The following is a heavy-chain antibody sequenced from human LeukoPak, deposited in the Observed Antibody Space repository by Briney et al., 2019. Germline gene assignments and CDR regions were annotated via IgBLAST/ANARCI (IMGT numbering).Heavy chain of an antibody. J-gene: IGHJ3*02. Sequence: GGSLRLSCAASGFTFSTFAMIWVRQPPGKGLEWVSSIFPSGGEIHYADSVRGRFTISRDNSKSTLSLQMNSLKTEDTAVYYCTGDYGDYPDAFDIWGQGTMVTVSS. D-gene: IGHD4-17*01. V-gene: IGHV3-23*01. CDR1: GFTFSTFA. CDR2: IFPSGGEI. CDR3: TGDYGDYPDAFDI.